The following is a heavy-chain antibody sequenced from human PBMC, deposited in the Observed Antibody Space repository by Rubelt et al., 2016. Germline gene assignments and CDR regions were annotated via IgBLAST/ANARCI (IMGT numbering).Heavy chain of an antibody. D-gene: IGHD4-17*01. CDR1: GGSISDNYYY. CDR2: LYHGGST. CDR3: VRERATVTTLFDY. V-gene: IGHV4-39*07. Sequence: QLQLQESGPGLVKPSETLSLTCTVSGGSISDNYYYWGWIRQPPGKGLEWIGSLYHGGSTYYNPSLKSRVTISVDTSKNEFSLQLTSVTAADTAVYYCVRERATVTTLFDYWGQGTLVTVSS. J-gene: IGHJ4*02.